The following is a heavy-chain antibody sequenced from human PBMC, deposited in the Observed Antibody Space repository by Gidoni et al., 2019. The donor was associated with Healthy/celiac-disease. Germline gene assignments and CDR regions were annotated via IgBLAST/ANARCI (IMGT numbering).Heavy chain of an antibody. D-gene: IGHD3-22*01. V-gene: IGHV4-39*01. J-gene: IGHJ4*02. CDR3: ARQSSSGYQKVPFDY. Sequence: QLQLQESGPGLVKPSETLSLTCTVSGGSISSSSYYWGWIRQPPGKGLEWIGSIYYSGSTYYNPSLKSRVTISVDTSKNQFSLKLSSVTAADTAVYYCARQSSSGYQKVPFDYWGQGTLVTVSS. CDR2: IYYSGST. CDR1: GGSISSSSYY.